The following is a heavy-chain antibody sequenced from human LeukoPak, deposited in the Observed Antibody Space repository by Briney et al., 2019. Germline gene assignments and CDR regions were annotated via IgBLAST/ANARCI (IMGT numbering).Heavy chain of an antibody. J-gene: IGHJ4*02. Sequence: GGSLRLSCAASGFTFSGSAMHWVRQASGKGLERVGRIRSKANSYATAYAASVQGRFTISRDDSKNTAYLQMNSLETEDTAVYYCSSPYCTDGVCYPGYWGQGTLVTVSS. CDR1: GFTFSGSA. CDR3: SSPYCTDGVCYPGY. V-gene: IGHV3-73*01. D-gene: IGHD2-8*01. CDR2: IRSKANSYAT.